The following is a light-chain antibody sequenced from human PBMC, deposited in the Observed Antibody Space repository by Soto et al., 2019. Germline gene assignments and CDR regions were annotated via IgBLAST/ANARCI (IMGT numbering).Light chain of an antibody. J-gene: IGKJ2*01. Sequence: DIQMTPSPSSLSASVGDRVTITCRASQTISNYLNWYQQKSGKAPKVLIYGASRLQSGVPSRYSGSGVGTDFTLTISGPQPKDFATYYCQQSYSSPYTFGHGTKVEIK. CDR3: QQSYSSPYT. CDR2: GAS. V-gene: IGKV1-39*01. CDR1: QTISNY.